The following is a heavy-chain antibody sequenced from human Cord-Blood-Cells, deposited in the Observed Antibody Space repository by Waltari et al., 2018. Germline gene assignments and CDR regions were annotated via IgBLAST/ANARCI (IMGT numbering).Heavy chain of an antibody. CDR1: GFTFSSYA. CDR3: ARDNWGLGAFDI. Sequence: QVQLVESGGGVVQPERSLRLPCSASGFTFSSYAMHWVRQAPGKGLEWVAVISYDGSNKYYADSVKGRFTISRDNSKNTLYLQMNSLRAEDTAVYYCARDNWGLGAFDIWGQGTMVTVSS. J-gene: IGHJ3*02. V-gene: IGHV3-30-3*01. CDR2: ISYDGSNK. D-gene: IGHD7-27*01.